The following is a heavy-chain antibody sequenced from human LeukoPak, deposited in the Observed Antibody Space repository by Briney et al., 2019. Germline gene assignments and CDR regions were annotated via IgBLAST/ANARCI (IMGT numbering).Heavy chain of an antibody. CDR1: GYTFTSYY. V-gene: IGHV1-46*01. Sequence: ASVKVSCKASGYTFTSYYMHWVRQAPGQGLEWMGIINPSGGSTSYAQKFQGRVTMTRDTSTSTVYMELSSLRSEDTAVYYCARQGTYYDFWSGRRYLRYYFDYWGQGTLVTVSS. J-gene: IGHJ4*02. D-gene: IGHD3-3*01. CDR2: INPSGGST. CDR3: ARQGTYYDFWSGRRYLRYYFDY.